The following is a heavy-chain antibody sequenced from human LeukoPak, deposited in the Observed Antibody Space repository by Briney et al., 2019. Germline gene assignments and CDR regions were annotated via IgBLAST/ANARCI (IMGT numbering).Heavy chain of an antibody. CDR2: IYGDGSFT. CDR1: GFTFSNFW. Sequence: GGSLRLSCAASGFTFSNFWMHLVRQAPGKGLVWVALIYGDGSFTRYADSVKGRFTISRDNAKNTVYLLMSRLRGEDTAVYDCARVYEPHGYPYWGQGSLVTVSS. CDR3: ARVYEPHGYPY. J-gene: IGHJ4*02. D-gene: IGHD3-22*01. V-gene: IGHV3-74*01.